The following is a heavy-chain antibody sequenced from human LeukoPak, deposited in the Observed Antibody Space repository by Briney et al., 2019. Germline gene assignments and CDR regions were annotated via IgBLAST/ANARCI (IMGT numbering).Heavy chain of an antibody. CDR1: GGSITSTNY. Sequence: PSETLSLTCGVSGGSITSTNYWTWVRQPPGKGLEWIGEVNLQGSTNYNPSLMGRVAISVDMSENHISLQLTSVTAADTAVYYCARARSSTSCYVDYWGQGTLVTVSS. D-gene: IGHD2-2*01. J-gene: IGHJ4*02. CDR3: ARARSSTSCYVDY. V-gene: IGHV4-4*02. CDR2: VNLQGST.